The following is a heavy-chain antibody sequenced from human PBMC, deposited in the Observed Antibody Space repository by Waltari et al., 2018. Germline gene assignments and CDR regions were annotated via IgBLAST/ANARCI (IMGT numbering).Heavy chain of an antibody. CDR1: GFPFSSYW. CDR3: ARVVATITFPYFDF. J-gene: IGHJ4*02. Sequence: EVQLVESGGGLVQPGGSLRLSCAASGFPFSSYWMHRVRQAPGKGLVWVSRINSDGSTPDYADSVKGRFTISRDNAKNTLYLQMNSLRGDDTAVYYCARVVATITFPYFDFWGQGTLVTVSS. V-gene: IGHV3-74*02. CDR2: INSDGSTP. D-gene: IGHD5-12*01.